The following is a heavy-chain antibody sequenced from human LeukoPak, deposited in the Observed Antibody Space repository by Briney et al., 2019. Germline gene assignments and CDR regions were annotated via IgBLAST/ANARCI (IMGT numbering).Heavy chain of an antibody. CDR1: GYTFTGYY. CDR3: GVPGYFSLGSYPQPSGFEY. D-gene: IGHD3-10*01. Sequence: ASAKVSCKASGYTFTGYYIHWVRQAPGQGLEWMGWMNPRTGGTNYAQSFQGRVTMTGDTSISTAYMELSRLTSDDTAVYYCGVPGYFSLGSYPQPSGFEYWGQGTLVTVSS. J-gene: IGHJ4*02. V-gene: IGHV1-2*02. CDR2: MNPRTGGT.